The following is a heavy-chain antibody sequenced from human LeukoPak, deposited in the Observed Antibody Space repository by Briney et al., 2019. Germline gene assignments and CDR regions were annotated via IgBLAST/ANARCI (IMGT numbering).Heavy chain of an antibody. CDR1: GFTVSSNY. V-gene: IGHV3-53*01. D-gene: IGHD6-13*01. CDR2: IYSGGST. Sequence: GGSLRLSCAASGFTVSSNYMSWVRQAPGKGLEWVSVIYSGGSTYYAHSVKSRFTISRDNSKNTLYLQMNSLRAEDTAVYYYATGYSSTWYNYWGQGTLVTVSS. J-gene: IGHJ4*02. CDR3: ATGYSSTWYNY.